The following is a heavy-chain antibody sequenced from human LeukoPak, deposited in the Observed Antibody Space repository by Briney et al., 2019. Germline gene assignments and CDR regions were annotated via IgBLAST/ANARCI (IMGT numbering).Heavy chain of an antibody. V-gene: IGHV3-7*04. CDR1: GFTFSNYW. CDR2: INEDGSRK. D-gene: IGHD2-2*01. CDR3: AGGYYAGY. J-gene: IGHJ4*02. Sequence: GGSLSLSCVGSGFTFSNYWINWVRPAPGKGLEWVGNINEDGSRKNYADSVKGRFTISRDNSKNSLYLQMDSLRAEDTALYYCAGGYYAGYWGQGTQVTASS.